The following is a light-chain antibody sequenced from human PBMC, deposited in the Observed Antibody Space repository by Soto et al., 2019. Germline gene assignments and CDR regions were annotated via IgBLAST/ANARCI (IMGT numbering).Light chain of an antibody. V-gene: IGKV3-20*01. Sequence: EMVLTQSPGTLSLSPGERATLSCRASQSVSSSYLAWYQQKPGQAPRLLIYGASSRATGIPDRFSGSGSGTDFTLTISRLEPEDFAVYYCQRYGNTPPSVTFGPGTKVDIK. CDR2: GAS. CDR1: QSVSSSY. CDR3: QRYGNTPPSVT. J-gene: IGKJ3*01.